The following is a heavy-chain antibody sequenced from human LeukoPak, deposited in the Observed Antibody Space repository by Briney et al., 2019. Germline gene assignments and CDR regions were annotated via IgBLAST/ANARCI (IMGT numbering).Heavy chain of an antibody. CDR3: AKGKLELLWFGESG. CDR1: GFTFSSYA. D-gene: IGHD3-10*01. V-gene: IGHV3-23*01. CDR2: ISGSGGST. Sequence: PGGSLRLSCAASGFTFSSYAMSWVRQAPGKGLEWVSAISGSGGSTYYADSVKGRFTISRDNSKNTLYLQMNSLRAEDTAVYYCAKGKLELLWFGESGWGQGILVTVSS. J-gene: IGHJ4*02.